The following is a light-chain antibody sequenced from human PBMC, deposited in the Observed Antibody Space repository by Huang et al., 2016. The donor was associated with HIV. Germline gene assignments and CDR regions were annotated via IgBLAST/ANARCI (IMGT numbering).Light chain of an antibody. CDR2: DEA. CDR3: QQYDSLPRT. V-gene: IGKV1-33*01. CDR1: RHIYSY. Sequence: DIQMTQSPSSLSASIGDRVTITCRASRHIYSYLNWYQHRPGKAPKLLIYDEANLEVGVPSRFNGSGSGRNFTLIISSLQPEDFATYYCQQYDSLPRTFGPGTKV. J-gene: IGKJ3*01.